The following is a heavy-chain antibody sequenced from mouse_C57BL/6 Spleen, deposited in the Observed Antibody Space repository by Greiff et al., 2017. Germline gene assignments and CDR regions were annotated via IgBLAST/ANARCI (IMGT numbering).Heavy chain of an antibody. CDR1: GFTFSDYY. J-gene: IGHJ4*01. CDR2: ISNGGGST. D-gene: IGHD1-1*01. CDR3: ARHSLPYYYGSSYYAMDY. V-gene: IGHV5-12*01. Sequence: EVQRVESGGGLVQPGGSLKLSCAASGFTFSDYYMYWVRQTPEKRLEWVAYISNGGGSTYYPDTVKGRFTISRDNAKNTLYLQMSRLKSEDTAMYYCARHSLPYYYGSSYYAMDYWGQGTSVTVSS.